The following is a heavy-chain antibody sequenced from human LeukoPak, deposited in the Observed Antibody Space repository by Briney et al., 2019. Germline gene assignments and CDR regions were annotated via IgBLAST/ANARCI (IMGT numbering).Heavy chain of an antibody. V-gene: IGHV4-39*01. CDR3: ARTARKDYYDSSVRRDEYFQH. CDR1: DGSISSSTYF. D-gene: IGHD3-22*01. CDR2: IYDTGST. Sequence: SETLSLTCTVSDGSISSSTYFWGWIRQPPGKGLEWIGNIYDTGSTYYNPSLKSRVTISVDRSNNQFSLKLSSVTAADTAVYYCARTARKDYYDSSVRRDEYFQHWGQGTLVTVSS. J-gene: IGHJ1*01.